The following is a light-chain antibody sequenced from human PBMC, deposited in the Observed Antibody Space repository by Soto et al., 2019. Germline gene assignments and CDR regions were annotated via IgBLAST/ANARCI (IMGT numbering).Light chain of an antibody. V-gene: IGKV1-39*01. Sequence: DLQMTQSPSSLSASVGDRVTISCRASQNIVGYLNWYQQTPGKAPKLLVYAASSWRSGVPSRFSGSGSGTDFNFTISSLQPEDFGTYYCQQSYTTPFTFGPGTQVDI. J-gene: IGKJ3*01. CDR1: QNIVGY. CDR3: QQSYTTPFT. CDR2: AAS.